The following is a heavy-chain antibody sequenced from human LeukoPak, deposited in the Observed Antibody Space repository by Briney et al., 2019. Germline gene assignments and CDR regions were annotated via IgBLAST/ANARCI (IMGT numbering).Heavy chain of an antibody. CDR1: GFTLSNYA. V-gene: IGHV3-23*01. CDR3: AKDGGDSPGHELFDY. J-gene: IGHJ4*02. D-gene: IGHD3-16*01. Sequence: GGSLRLSCVGSGFTLSNYAMSWVRQAPGMGLQWVALISGGTGATYYADSMKGRFTISRDNSKNTLYLQMNSLRPEDTAVYYCAKDGGDSPGHELFDYRGQGILVTVSS. CDR2: ISGGTGAT.